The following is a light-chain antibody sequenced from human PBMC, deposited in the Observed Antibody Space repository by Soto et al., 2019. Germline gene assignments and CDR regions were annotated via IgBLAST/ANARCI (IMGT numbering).Light chain of an antibody. CDR3: EQYHDWPPLT. CDR1: QTISSN. CDR2: SAS. Sequence: MTQSPAIVSVSPGERVTLSCRASQTISSNLAWYQLKPGQPPRLLFYSASARATGTSARFSCTGSGTEFTLTISSLPSEDVAIYYCEQYHDWPPLTFGGGTKVQIK. V-gene: IGKV3-15*01. J-gene: IGKJ4*01.